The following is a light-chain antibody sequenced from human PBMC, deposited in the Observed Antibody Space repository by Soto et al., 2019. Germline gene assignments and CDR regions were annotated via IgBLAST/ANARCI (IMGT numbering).Light chain of an antibody. V-gene: IGKV1-5*03. CDR3: QHYNSYSEA. J-gene: IGKJ1*01. Sequence: DIQITQSPSTLSASVGDRVTITCRASQSISPFLAWYQQTKGKAPNVLISEVSTLKSGVPSRFRGSGSGTEFTLPLSRLQPDDFETYYCQHYNSYSEAFGQGTKVDIK. CDR2: EVS. CDR1: QSISPF.